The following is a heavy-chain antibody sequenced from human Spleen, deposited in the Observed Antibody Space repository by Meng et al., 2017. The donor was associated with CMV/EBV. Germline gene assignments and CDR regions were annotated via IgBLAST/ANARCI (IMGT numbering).Heavy chain of an antibody. J-gene: IGHJ4*02. D-gene: IGHD5-18*01. V-gene: IGHV3-66*01. CDR3: ARGWSYGPGY. CDR1: GFTFSSYA. Sequence: EVQLVESGGGLVQPGGSLRLSCAASGFTFSSYAMSWVRQAPGKGLEWVSVIYSGGSTYYADSVKGRFTISRDNSKNSLYLQMNSLRAEDTAVYYCARGWSYGPGYWGQGTRVTVSS. CDR2: IYSGGST.